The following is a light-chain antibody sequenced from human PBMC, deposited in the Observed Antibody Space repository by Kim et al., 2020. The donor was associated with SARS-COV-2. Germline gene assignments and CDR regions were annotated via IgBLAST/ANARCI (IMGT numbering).Light chain of an antibody. CDR1: EGVDSRF. Sequence: IVLTQSPGTLSLSPREGATLSCRASEGVDSRFLTWYQQKPDQAPRLLIYGASNRATGIPDRFIGGGSGTDFTLTINRLEPEDFAVYYCQQFARSVWTFGQGTKVDIK. V-gene: IGKV3-20*01. CDR2: GAS. CDR3: QQFARSVWT. J-gene: IGKJ1*01.